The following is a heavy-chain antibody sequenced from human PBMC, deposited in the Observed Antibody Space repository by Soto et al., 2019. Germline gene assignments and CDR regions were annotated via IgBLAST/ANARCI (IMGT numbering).Heavy chain of an antibody. D-gene: IGHD6-13*01. CDR2: IYYSGST. CDR3: ARGSRRGPAAAPFHYVPY. Sequence: QVQLQAAGPGLVKPSETLSLTCNVSGGAVRSGSHYWSWIRQPPGKGLEWIGYIYYSGSTNYNPTLKIRVTMSVAKSKNQFSLDLSSVTAADTAVYYCARGSRRGPAAAPFHYVPYWGQGTRVTVSS. CDR1: GGAVRSGSHY. V-gene: IGHV4-61*01. J-gene: IGHJ4*02.